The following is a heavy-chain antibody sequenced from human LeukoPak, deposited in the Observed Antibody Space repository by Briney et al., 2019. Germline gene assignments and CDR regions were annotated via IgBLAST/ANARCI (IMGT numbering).Heavy chain of an antibody. CDR1: GFTFSSYW. CDR3: AKAFDI. Sequence: GGSLRLSCAASGFTFSSYWMNWARQAPGKGLEWVASINHNGNVNYYVDSVKGRFTISRDNAKNSLYLQMSNLRAEDTAVYYCAKAFDIWGQGTMVTVSS. J-gene: IGHJ3*02. V-gene: IGHV3-7*03. CDR2: INHNGNVN.